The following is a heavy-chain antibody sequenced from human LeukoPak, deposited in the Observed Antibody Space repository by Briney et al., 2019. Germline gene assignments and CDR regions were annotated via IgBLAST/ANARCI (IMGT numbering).Heavy chain of an antibody. V-gene: IGHV1-46*01. CDR3: ARDRGQHAFDI. J-gene: IGHJ3*02. CDR2: INPSGGST. CDR1: GYTFTSYA. Sequence: ASVKVSCKASGYTFTSYAMNWVRQAPGQGLEWMGIINPSGGSTSYAQKFQGRVTMTRDMPTTTVYMELSSLRSEDTAVYYCARDRGQHAFDIWGQGTMVTVSS. D-gene: IGHD1-1*01.